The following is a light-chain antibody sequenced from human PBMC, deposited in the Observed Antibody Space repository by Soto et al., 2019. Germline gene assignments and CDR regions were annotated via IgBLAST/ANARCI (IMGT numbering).Light chain of an antibody. J-gene: IGLJ1*01. Sequence: QPVLTRPPSASGSSGHSLTISCTGTSSDDGGYHYVSWYQQHPGKAPKRMIYEVNTRPSGVPDRFSGSKSGNTASLTVSGLQAEDEADYYCSSYAGSNHSGYAFGTVTKVTVL. CDR3: SSYAGSNHSGYA. CDR1: SSDDGGYHY. V-gene: IGLV2-8*01. CDR2: EVN.